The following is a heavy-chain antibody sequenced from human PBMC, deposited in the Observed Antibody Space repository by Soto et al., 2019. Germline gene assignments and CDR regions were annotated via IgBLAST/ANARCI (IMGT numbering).Heavy chain of an antibody. Sequence: PSETLSLTCTVSGGSISSYYWSWIRQPPGKGLEWIGYIYYSGSTNYNPSLKSRVTISVDTSKNQFSLKLSSVTAADTAVYYCARTAEYYDILTGYSTPYYFDYWGQGTLVTVSS. V-gene: IGHV4-59*01. CDR2: IYYSGST. CDR3: ARTAEYYDILTGYSTPYYFDY. D-gene: IGHD3-9*01. J-gene: IGHJ4*02. CDR1: GGSISSYY.